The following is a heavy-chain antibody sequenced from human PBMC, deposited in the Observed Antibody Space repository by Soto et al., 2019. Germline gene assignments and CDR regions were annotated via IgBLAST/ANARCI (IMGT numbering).Heavy chain of an antibody. CDR3: ARAGAAPDYSYGMDV. CDR1: GYTFSTSG. D-gene: IGHD2-15*01. V-gene: IGHV1-18*01. J-gene: IGHJ6*02. CDR2: ISTYNGDT. Sequence: QVQLVQSGAEVRKPGASVKVSCKASGYTFSTSGMSWLLQAPGQGLEWMGWISTYNGDTNDAPKFQDRVTMTSDTSTSTVYMELRSLRSDDTSVYYCARAGAAPDYSYGMDVWGQGTRVTVSS.